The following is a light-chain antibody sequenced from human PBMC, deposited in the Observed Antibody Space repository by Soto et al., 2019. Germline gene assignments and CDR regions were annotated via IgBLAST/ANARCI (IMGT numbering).Light chain of an antibody. CDR2: GAS. CDR3: KQCAPSGPWT. Sequence: EIGLTQSPDTLSLSPGERANVSCRASQSITTNCFTWYQQKPGQPPRLLIYGASTRATGIPDRFSGSGSGTDFTLTISRLEPGDFAIYYCKQCAPSGPWTFGQGTKVEIK. J-gene: IGKJ1*01. V-gene: IGKV3-20*01. CDR1: QSITTNC.